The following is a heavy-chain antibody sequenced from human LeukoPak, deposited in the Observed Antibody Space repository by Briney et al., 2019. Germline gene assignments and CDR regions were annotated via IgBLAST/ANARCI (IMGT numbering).Heavy chain of an antibody. D-gene: IGHD6-6*01. CDR1: GGSISSGSYY. J-gene: IGHJ3*02. CDR2: IYTSGST. CDR3: ASGAARSTGAFDI. V-gene: IGHV4-61*02. Sequence: SETLSLTCTVSGGSISSGSYYWSWIRQPAGKGLEWIGRIYTSGSTNYNPSLKSRVTISVDTSKNQFSLKLSSVTAADTAVYYCASGAARSTGAFDIWGQGTMVTVSS.